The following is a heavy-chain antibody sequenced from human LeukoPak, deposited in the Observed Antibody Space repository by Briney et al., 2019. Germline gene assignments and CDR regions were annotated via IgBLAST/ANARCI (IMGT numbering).Heavy chain of an antibody. CDR3: AREGFCSGGICSYDN. J-gene: IGHJ4*02. D-gene: IGHD2-15*01. CDR2: IKQDGSEK. Sequence: QPGGSLTLSCAASGFTFTNYWMNWVRQAPGKGLEWVARIKQDGSEKSYVESVKGRFTISRDNAKNSLYLQMGSLRAEDTAVYYCAREGFCSGGICSYDNWGQGTLVTVSS. CDR1: GFTFTNYW. V-gene: IGHV3-7*01.